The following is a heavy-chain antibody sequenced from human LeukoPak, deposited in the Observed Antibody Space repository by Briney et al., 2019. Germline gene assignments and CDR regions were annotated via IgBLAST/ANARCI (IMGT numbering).Heavy chain of an antibody. CDR2: ISWNSGSI. CDR3: ARDYCSSTSCYGIDY. Sequence: PGGSLRLSCAASGFTFDDYAMHWVRQAPGKGLEWVSGISWNSGSIGYADSVKGRFTISRDNAKNSLYLQMNSLRAEDTAVYYCARDYCSSTSCYGIDYWGQGTLVTVSS. V-gene: IGHV3-9*01. CDR1: GFTFDDYA. D-gene: IGHD2-2*01. J-gene: IGHJ4*02.